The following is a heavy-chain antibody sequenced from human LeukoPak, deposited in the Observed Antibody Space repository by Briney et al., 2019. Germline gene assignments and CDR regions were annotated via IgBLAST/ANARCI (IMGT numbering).Heavy chain of an antibody. V-gene: IGHV3-23*01. CDR3: AKDIGHYDFWSGYPVFDY. D-gene: IGHD3-3*01. CDR2: ISGSGGST. Sequence: GGSLRLSCAASGFTVSSNYMSWVRQAPGKGLEWVSAISGSGGSTYYADSVKGRFTISRDNSKNTLYLQMNSLRAEDTAVYYCAKDIGHYDFWSGYPVFDYWGQGTLVTVSS. J-gene: IGHJ4*02. CDR1: GFTVSSNY.